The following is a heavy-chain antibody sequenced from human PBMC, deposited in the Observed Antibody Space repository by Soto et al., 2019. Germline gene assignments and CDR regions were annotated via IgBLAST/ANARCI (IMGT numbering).Heavy chain of an antibody. CDR3: ARVGGVAARTFDY. CDR1: GGSINDFY. Sequence: SETLSLTCTVSGGSINDFYWSWIRQPPGKGLEWIGYIYYSGSTDYNPSLKGRVTISVDTSKNQFSLKLWSVTAADTAVYYCARVGGVAARTFDYWGQGTLVTVS. CDR2: IYYSGST. V-gene: IGHV4-59*01. J-gene: IGHJ4*02. D-gene: IGHD6-6*01.